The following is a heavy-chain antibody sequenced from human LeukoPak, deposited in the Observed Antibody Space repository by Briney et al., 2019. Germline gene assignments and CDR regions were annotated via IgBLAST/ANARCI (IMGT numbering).Heavy chain of an antibody. CDR2: MNPNSGNT. Sequence: GASVKVSCKASGYTFTSYDINWVRQATGQGLEWIGWMNPNSGNTGYAQKFQGRVTMTRDTSTSTVYMELSSLRSEDTAVYYCARGGLLRYFDWLYYFDYWGQGTLVTVSS. V-gene: IGHV1-8*01. J-gene: IGHJ4*02. D-gene: IGHD3-9*01. CDR1: GYTFTSYD. CDR3: ARGGLLRYFDWLYYFDY.